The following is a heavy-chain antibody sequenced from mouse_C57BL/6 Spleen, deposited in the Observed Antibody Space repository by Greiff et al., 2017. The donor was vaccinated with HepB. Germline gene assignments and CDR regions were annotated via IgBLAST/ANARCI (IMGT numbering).Heavy chain of an antibody. CDR1: GFSFTSYG. Sequence: QVQLKESGPGLVAPSQSLSITCTVSGFSFTSYGVHWVRQPPGKGLEWLVVIWSDGSTTYNSAHKSRQSISKDNPKSQVFLKMNSLQTDDTAMYYSARHNYGSSHAMDYWGQGTSVTVSS. CDR3: ARHNYGSSHAMDY. V-gene: IGHV2-6-1*01. J-gene: IGHJ4*01. D-gene: IGHD1-1*01. CDR2: IWSDGST.